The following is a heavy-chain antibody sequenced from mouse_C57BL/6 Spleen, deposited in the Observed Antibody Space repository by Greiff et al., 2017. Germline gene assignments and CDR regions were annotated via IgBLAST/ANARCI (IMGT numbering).Heavy chain of an antibody. Sequence: EVKLMESGGGLVQPGGSLKLSCAASGFTFSDYYMYWVRQTPEKRLEWVAYISNGGGSTYYPDTVKGRFTISRDNAKNTLYLQMSRLKSEDTAMYYCARHLPTVVAPGAMDYWGQGTSVTVSS. V-gene: IGHV5-12*01. CDR2: ISNGGGST. D-gene: IGHD1-1*01. CDR3: ARHLPTVVAPGAMDY. J-gene: IGHJ4*01. CDR1: GFTFSDYY.